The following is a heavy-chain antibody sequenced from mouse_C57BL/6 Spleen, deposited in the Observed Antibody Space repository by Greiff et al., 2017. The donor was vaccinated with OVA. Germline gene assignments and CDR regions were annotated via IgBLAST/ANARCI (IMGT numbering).Heavy chain of an antibody. CDR1: GYTFTDYY. CDR3: TRSVYDCYYCDY. D-gene: IGHD2-3*01. J-gene: IGHJ2*01. CDR2: INPNNGGT. Sequence: VQLQQSGPELVKPGASVKISCKASGYTFTDYYMNWVKQSHGKSLEWIGDINPNNGGTSYNQKFKGKATLTVDNSSSTAYMELSSLTSEDSAVYYGTRSVYDCYYCDYWGKGTTLTVSS. V-gene: IGHV1-26*01.